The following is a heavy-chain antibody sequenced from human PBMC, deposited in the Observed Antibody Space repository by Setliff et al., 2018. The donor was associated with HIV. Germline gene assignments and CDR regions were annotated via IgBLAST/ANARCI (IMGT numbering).Heavy chain of an antibody. V-gene: IGHV4-39*01. Sequence: PSETLSLTCTVSGGSISSSSYYWGWVRQPPGKGLEWIGSMYYSGSTYYTPSLKSRITISVDASKNQFSLKLSSVTAADTAVYYCASLPPLYDSSGYYFDYWGQGTLVTVSS. CDR2: MYYSGST. CDR1: GGSISSSSYY. J-gene: IGHJ4*02. D-gene: IGHD3-22*01. CDR3: ASLPPLYDSSGYYFDY.